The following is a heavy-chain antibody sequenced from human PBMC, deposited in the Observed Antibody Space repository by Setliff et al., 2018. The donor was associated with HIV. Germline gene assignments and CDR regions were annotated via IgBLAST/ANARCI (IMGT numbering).Heavy chain of an antibody. J-gene: IGHJ3*02. V-gene: IGHV1-18*01. CDR3: ARDLGRSSGWYFLAGSGDAFDI. CDR2: ISAYNGNT. Sequence: ASVKVSCKASGYTFTSYGISWVRQAPGEGLAWMGWISAYNGNTNYAQKLQGRVTMTTYTSTSTAYMELRSLGSDDTAVYYCARDLGRSSGWYFLAGSGDAFDIWGQGTMVTVS. D-gene: IGHD6-19*01. CDR1: GYTFTSYG.